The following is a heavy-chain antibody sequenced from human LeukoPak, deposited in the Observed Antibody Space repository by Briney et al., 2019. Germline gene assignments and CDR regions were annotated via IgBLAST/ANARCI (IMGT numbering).Heavy chain of an antibody. J-gene: IGHJ3*02. V-gene: IGHV3-9*01. CDR2: IGWESKSI. CDR1: GFTFGESA. D-gene: IGHD6-19*01. Sequence: GGSLRLSCAASGFTFGESAMHWVRQAPGKGLEWVSGIGWESKSIIYADSVRGRFTISRDNAKRSLYLQMNSLRPEDTALYYCAKAVAAPGAFDIWGRGTVVTVSS. CDR3: AKAVAAPGAFDI.